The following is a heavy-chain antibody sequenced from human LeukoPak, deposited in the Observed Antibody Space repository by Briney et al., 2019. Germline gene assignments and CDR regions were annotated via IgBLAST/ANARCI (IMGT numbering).Heavy chain of an antibody. CDR2: IGYTGTNT. D-gene: IGHD2-8*02. Sequence: GGSLRLSCAASGFNFSSFGMHWVRQAPGEGLEWVAYIGYTGTNTYYADSVKGRFTISRDNSKNTVHLQMSSLRAADTALYSCARDLTGKYYIAYWGQGTLVTVPS. J-gene: IGHJ4*02. CDR3: ARDLTGKYYIAY. V-gene: IGHV3-30*02. CDR1: GFNFSSFG.